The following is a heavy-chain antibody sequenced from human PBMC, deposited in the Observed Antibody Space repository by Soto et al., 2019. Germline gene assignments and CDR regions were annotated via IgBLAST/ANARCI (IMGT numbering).Heavy chain of an antibody. J-gene: IGHJ4*01. CDR2: IHYSGST. CDR3: ARVRGSGSYAAYYFDS. D-gene: IGHD3-10*01. V-gene: IGHV4-31*03. CDR1: GGSIINGGYY. Sequence: PSETLSLTCTVSGGSIINGGYYCNWVRQHPWKGLEWIGYIHYSGSTWYNPSLESRVTISVDTSKDQFSLKLRSVTAADTAVYYCARVRGSGSYAAYYFDSWGQGTLVTVSS.